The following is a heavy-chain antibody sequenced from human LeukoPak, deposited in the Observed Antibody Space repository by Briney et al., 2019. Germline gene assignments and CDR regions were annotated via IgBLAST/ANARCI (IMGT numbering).Heavy chain of an antibody. D-gene: IGHD6-13*01. V-gene: IGHV3-30*04. CDR1: GFTFSSYA. J-gene: IGHJ1*01. CDR3: ARSSSSSYMGYFQH. CDR2: ISYDGSNK. Sequence: GGSLRLSCAASGFTFSSYAMHWVRQAPGKGLEWVAVISYDGSNKYYADSVKGRFTISRDNSKNTLYLQMNSLRAEDTAVYYCARSSSSSYMGYFQHWGQGTLVTVSS.